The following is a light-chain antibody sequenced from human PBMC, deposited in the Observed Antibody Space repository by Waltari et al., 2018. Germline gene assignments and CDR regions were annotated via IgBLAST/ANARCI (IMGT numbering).Light chain of an antibody. J-gene: IGKJ1*01. CDR2: GAS. V-gene: IGKV3-20*01. CDR3: QHYVRLPGT. Sequence: EIVLTQSTGTLSLSPGERATLSCRTSQSVGRTLAWYQQKPGQAPRLLIYGASIRATGIPDRFSGSGSGTDFSLTISRLEPEDFAVYYCQHYVRLPGTFGQGTKVEIK. CDR1: QSVGRT.